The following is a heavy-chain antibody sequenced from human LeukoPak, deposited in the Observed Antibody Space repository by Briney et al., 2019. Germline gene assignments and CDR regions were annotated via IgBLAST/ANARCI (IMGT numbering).Heavy chain of an antibody. CDR1: GFTFSNYW. D-gene: IGHD3-10*01. CDR2: INSDGSST. Sequence: PGGSLRLSCAASGFTFSNYWMHWVRQAPGKGLGWVSRINSDGSSTSYADSVKGRFTISRDNAKNTLYLQMNSLRAEDTAVYYCARGGYYASGSFAYWGQGTLVTVSS. CDR3: ARGGYYASGSFAY. V-gene: IGHV3-74*01. J-gene: IGHJ4*02.